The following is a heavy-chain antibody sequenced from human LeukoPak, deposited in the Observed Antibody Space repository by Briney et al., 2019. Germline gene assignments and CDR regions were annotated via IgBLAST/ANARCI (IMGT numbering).Heavy chain of an antibody. J-gene: IGHJ6*03. V-gene: IGHV4-34*12. D-gene: IGHD3-10*01. CDR1: GGSFSDSY. CDR2: AIHSGPT. Sequence: PSETLSLTCAVYGGSFSDSYWSWIRQPPGRGLEWIGDAIHSGPTNYNPSLKSRVTISVDTSKNQFSLKLSSVTAADTAVYYCARAGMVRGVIITTNYYYYYMDVWGKGTTVTVSS. CDR3: ARAGMVRGVIITTNYYYYYMDV.